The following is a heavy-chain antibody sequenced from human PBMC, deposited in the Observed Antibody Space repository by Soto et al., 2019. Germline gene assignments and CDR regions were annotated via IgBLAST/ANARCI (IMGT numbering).Heavy chain of an antibody. D-gene: IGHD4-17*01. V-gene: IGHV1-18*04. J-gene: IGHJ3*01. CDR1: GYTFINYG. Sequence: QVQLMQSGAEVKKSGASVKVSCKASGYTFINYGIIWVRQAPGQGLEWMGWITDYNGSTKYARKFQDRVTMTTDTSTSTAYMELRSLRSGDTAVYFCARDDFGDLWRSPDVWGQGTMVTVSS. CDR2: ITDYNGST. CDR3: ARDDFGDLWRSPDV.